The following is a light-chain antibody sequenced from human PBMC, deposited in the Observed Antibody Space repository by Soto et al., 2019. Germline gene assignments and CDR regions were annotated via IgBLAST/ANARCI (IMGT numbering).Light chain of an antibody. CDR2: GAS. Sequence: EIVLTQSPGTLSLSPGERATLSCRASQSVSSSYLAWYQQKPGQAPRLLIYGASSRATGIPDRFSGSGSGTDFTLTISRLEPEDYEVYYCQQYGSSPPKFGQGTKVEIK. CDR1: QSVSSSY. V-gene: IGKV3-20*01. CDR3: QQYGSSPPK. J-gene: IGKJ1*01.